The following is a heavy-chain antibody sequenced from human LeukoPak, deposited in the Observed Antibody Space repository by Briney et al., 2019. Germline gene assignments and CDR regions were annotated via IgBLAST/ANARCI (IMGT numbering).Heavy chain of an antibody. Sequence: SETLSLTCTVSGGPISSSSYYWGWIRQPPGKGLEWIGSIYYSGSTNYNPSLKSRVTISVDTSKNQFSLKLSSVTAADTAVYYCARESGYDFLAFDIWGQGTMVTVSS. D-gene: IGHD5-12*01. J-gene: IGHJ3*02. CDR3: ARESGYDFLAFDI. V-gene: IGHV4-39*07. CDR1: GGPISSSSYY. CDR2: IYYSGST.